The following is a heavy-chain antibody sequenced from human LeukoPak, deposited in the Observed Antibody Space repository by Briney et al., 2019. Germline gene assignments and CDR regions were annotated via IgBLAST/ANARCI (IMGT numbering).Heavy chain of an antibody. D-gene: IGHD2-8*01. J-gene: IGHJ6*03. Sequence: GGSLRLSCTASGFTFGDYAMSWVRQAPGKGLEWVGFIRSKAYGGTTEYAASVKGRFTISRDDSKSIAYLQMNSLKTEDTAVYYCTRVHLMRDYYYYYMDVWGKGTTVTVSS. CDR1: GFTFGDYA. CDR2: IRSKAYGGTT. CDR3: TRVHLMRDYYYYYMDV. V-gene: IGHV3-49*04.